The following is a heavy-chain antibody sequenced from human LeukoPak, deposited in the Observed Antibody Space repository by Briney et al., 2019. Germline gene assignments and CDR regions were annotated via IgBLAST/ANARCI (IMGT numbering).Heavy chain of an antibody. J-gene: IGHJ4*02. CDR3: ARGYSSGRHFEY. CDR1: GFTFSSYE. D-gene: IGHD6-19*01. CDR2: IDSSGSTM. Sequence: GGSLRLSRAASGFTFSSYEMNWVRQAPGKGLECVSYIDSSGSTMYYADSVKGRFTISRDNAENSLYLQMNGLRAEDTAVYYCARGYSSGRHFEYWGQGTLVTVSS. V-gene: IGHV3-48*03.